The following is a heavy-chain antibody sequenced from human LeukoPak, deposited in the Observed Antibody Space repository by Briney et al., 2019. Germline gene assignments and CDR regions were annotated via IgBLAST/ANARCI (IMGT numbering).Heavy chain of an antibody. CDR2: IYNSRST. CDR3: AGQTFGVLYFDS. V-gene: IGHV4-4*07. D-gene: IGHD3-10*01. CDR1: GGSISSYY. J-gene: IGHJ4*02. Sequence: SETLSLTCTVSGGSISSYYWNWIRQPAGKGLEWMGRIYNSRSTNYNPSLKSRVSISTDMSKNQVSLTLNSVAAADTAVYYCAGQTFGVLYFDSWAREPWSSSPQ.